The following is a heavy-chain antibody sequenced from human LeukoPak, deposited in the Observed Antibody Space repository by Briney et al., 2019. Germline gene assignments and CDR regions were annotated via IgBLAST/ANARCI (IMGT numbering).Heavy chain of an antibody. J-gene: IGHJ5*02. CDR2: IRSSSET. CDR1: GFIFSQYS. V-gene: IGHV3-48*01. CDR3: ARDAGNSGYGCDL. Sequence: GGSLRLSCAASGFIFSQYSMNWVRQAPGKGLEWVSHIRSSSETSYADSVKGRFTISRDNARNSLYLQMNNLRGEDTAIYYCARDAGNSGYGCDLWGQGTLVTVSS. D-gene: IGHD5-12*01.